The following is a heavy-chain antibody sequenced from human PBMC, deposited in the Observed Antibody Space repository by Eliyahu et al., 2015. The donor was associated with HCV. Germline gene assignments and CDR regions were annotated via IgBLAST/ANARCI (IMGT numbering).Heavy chain of an antibody. Sequence: QVQLQQWGAGLLKPSETLSLTCAVYGGSFSGYYWSWXRQPPGKGLEWIGEINHSGSTNYNPSLKSRVTISVDTSKNQFSLKLSSVTAADTAVYYCARGNVLLWFGEAARKRPKSYYFDYWGQGTLVTVSS. CDR2: INHSGST. D-gene: IGHD3-10*01. J-gene: IGHJ4*02. CDR3: ARGNVLLWFGEAARKRPKSYYFDY. V-gene: IGHV4-34*01. CDR1: GGSFSGYY.